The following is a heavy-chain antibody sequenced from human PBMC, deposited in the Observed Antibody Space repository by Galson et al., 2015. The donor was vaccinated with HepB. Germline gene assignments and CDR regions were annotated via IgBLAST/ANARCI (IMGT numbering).Heavy chain of an antibody. Sequence: SETLSLTCGVSGGSITSNNWWSWVRQPPGEGLEWIGEIFHSGITNYSPSLKSRVTISVDKSRNQFSLKLNSVTAADTAMYYCARCGMYKDEIVTLPSAPDHWGQGTLVTVSS. D-gene: IGHD2/OR15-2a*01. CDR2: IFHSGIT. V-gene: IGHV4-4*02. J-gene: IGHJ4*02. CDR3: ARCGMYKDEIVTLPSAPDH. CDR1: GGSITSNNW.